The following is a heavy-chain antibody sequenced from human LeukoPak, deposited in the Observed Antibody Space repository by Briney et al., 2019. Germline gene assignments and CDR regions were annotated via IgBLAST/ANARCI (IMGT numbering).Heavy chain of an antibody. Sequence: SETLSPTCTVSGDSISSGDYYWSWIRQPAGKGLEWIGRISSSGSTNYNPSLKSRVTISLDTSKNQFSLKVGSVTAADTAVYYCARHIIGRWLGDDYSYYIDVWGKGTTVTISS. D-gene: IGHD3-10*01. CDR2: ISSSGST. J-gene: IGHJ6*03. CDR1: GDSISSGDYY. V-gene: IGHV4-61*02. CDR3: ARHIIGRWLGDDYSYYIDV.